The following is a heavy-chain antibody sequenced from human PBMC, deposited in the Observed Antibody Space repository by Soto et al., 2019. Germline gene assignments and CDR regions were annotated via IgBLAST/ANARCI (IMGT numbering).Heavy chain of an antibody. V-gene: IGHV4-59*08. D-gene: IGHD4-17*01. CDR3: ARRHGDLVDD. J-gene: IGHJ4*02. CDR2: IYYSGST. CDR1: GGSISSYY. Sequence: SETLSLTCTVSGGSISSYYWSWIRQPPGKGLEWIGYIYYSGSTNYNPSLKSRVTISVDTSKNQFSLKLSSVTAADTAVYYCARRHGDLVDDWGQGTLVTVSS.